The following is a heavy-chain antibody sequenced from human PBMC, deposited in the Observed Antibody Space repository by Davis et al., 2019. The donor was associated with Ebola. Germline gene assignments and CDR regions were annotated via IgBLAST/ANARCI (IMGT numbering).Heavy chain of an antibody. J-gene: IGHJ4*02. D-gene: IGHD3-22*01. Sequence: MPGGSLRLSCTVSGGSISSYYWSWIRQPPGKGLEWIGYIYYSGSTNYNPSLKSRVTISVDTSKNQFSLKLSSVTAADTAVYYCARQNYYDSSGYRSYFDYWGKGTLVTVSS. CDR1: GGSISSYY. CDR2: IYYSGST. V-gene: IGHV4-59*01. CDR3: ARQNYYDSSGYRSYFDY.